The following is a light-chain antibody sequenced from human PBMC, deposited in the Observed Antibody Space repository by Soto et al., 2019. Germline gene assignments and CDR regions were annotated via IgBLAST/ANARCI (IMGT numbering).Light chain of an antibody. J-gene: IGKJ1*01. CDR3: QQYRSWPRT. Sequence: EIVLTQSPATLSVSPWEIVTLSCRASQSVYINVAWYKQKPGQAPRLLIYGASTRATDMPGRFSGRGAGAEFTLTISSLQSEDFAVYYCQQYRSWPRTFGQGTKVDIK. V-gene: IGKV3-15*01. CDR2: GAS. CDR1: QSVYIN.